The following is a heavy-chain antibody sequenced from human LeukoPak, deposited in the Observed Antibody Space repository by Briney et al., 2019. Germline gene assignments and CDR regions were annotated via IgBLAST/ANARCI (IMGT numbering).Heavy chain of an antibody. V-gene: IGHV4-61*08. J-gene: IGHJ4*02. D-gene: IGHD3-10*01. CDR2: IYYSGST. Sequence: SQTLSLTCTVSGGSISSGDYYWSWIRQPPGKGLEWIGYIYYSGSTNYNPSLKSRVTISVDTSKNQFSLKLSSVTAADTAVYYCARVLLVRGPFDYWGQGTLVTVSS. CDR3: ARVLLVRGPFDY. CDR1: GGSISSGDYY.